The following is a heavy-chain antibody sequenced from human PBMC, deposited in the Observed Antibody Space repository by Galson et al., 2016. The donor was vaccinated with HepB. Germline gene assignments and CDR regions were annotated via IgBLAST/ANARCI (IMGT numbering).Heavy chain of an antibody. CDR2: SNDSGST. CDR1: GGSFSGSY. D-gene: IGHD5/OR15-5a*01. CDR3: ARGLTEAPRPNPWSRGYWSRGSGVNERRTYGLDV. J-gene: IGHJ6*02. V-gene: IGHV4-34*01. Sequence: SETLSLTCAVNGGSFSGSYWSWIRQAPGKGLEWIGESNDSGSTNYNPSLKSRVSIYLDTSPLSLKLRSVTAADTAVYYCARGLTEAPRPNPWSRGYWSRGSGVNERRTYGLDVWGQGTMVIVSS.